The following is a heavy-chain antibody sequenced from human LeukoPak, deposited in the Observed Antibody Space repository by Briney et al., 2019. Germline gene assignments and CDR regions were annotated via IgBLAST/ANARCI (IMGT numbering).Heavy chain of an antibody. CDR3: ARDNGGDYWYSDI. Sequence: PSETLSLTCTVSGASISTYYWSWIRQPAGKGLEWIGRMYNTGSTNYNPSLKSRDTMSVDTSKNQLSLRLSSVTAADTAVYYCARDNGGDYWYSDIWGRGTLVTVSS. D-gene: IGHD2-21*01. J-gene: IGHJ2*01. CDR2: MYNTGST. V-gene: IGHV4-4*07. CDR1: GASISTYY.